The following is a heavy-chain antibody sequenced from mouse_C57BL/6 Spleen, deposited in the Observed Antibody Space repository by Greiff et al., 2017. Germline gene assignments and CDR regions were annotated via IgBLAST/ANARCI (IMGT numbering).Heavy chain of an antibody. V-gene: IGHV5-17*01. CDR3: TTVVSRDFAY. Sequence: EVQRVESGGGLVKPGGSLKLSCAASGFTFSDYGMHWVRQAPEKGLEWVAYISSGSSTIYYADTVKGRFTISRDNAKNTLFLQMTSLRSEDTAMYYCTTVVSRDFAYWGQGTLVTVSA. CDR2: ISSGSSTI. CDR1: GFTFSDYG. D-gene: IGHD1-1*01. J-gene: IGHJ3*01.